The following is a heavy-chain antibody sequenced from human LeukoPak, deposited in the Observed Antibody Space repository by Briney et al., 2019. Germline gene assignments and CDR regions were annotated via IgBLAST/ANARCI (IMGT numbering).Heavy chain of an antibody. J-gene: IGHJ4*02. CDR3: ARESSGWSVDY. V-gene: IGHV3-33*01. D-gene: IGHD6-19*01. CDR2: IWYDGSNK. CDR1: RFTFSSYG. Sequence: GGSLRLSCAASRFTFSSYGMHWLRQAPGKGLEWVAVIWYDGSNKYYADSVKGRFTISRDNSKNTLYLQMNSLRAEDTAVYYCARESSGWSVDYWGQGTLVTVSS.